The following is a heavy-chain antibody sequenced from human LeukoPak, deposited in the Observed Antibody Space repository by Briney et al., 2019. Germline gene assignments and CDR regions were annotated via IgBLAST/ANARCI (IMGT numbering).Heavy chain of an antibody. V-gene: IGHV3-21*01. CDR2: ISSSSSYI. D-gene: IGHD3-10*01. CDR1: GFTFSSYS. Sequence: GGSLRLSCAASGFTFSSYSMNWVRQAPGKGLEWVSSISSSSSYIYYADSVKGRFTISRDNAKNSLYLQMNSLRAEDTAVYYCMVRGVIGLHYFDYWGQGTLVTVSS. J-gene: IGHJ4*02. CDR3: MVRGVIGLHYFDY.